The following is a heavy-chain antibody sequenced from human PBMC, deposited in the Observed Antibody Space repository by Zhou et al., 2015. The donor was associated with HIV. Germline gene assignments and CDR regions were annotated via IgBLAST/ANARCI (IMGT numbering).Heavy chain of an antibody. CDR3: ARDLGRQQMSSYIDY. Sequence: QVQLVQSGAEVKKPGSSVKVSCTGPRDTFNNYPISWVRQAPGQGLEWMGGIIPSFDTKNYAQKFLGRLTITADESTSTSYMELTRLTSDDTAVYYCARDLGRQQMSSYIDYWGQGTLLTVSS. CDR2: IIPSFDTK. J-gene: IGHJ4*02. CDR1: RDTFNNYP. V-gene: IGHV1-69*12. D-gene: IGHD5-24*01.